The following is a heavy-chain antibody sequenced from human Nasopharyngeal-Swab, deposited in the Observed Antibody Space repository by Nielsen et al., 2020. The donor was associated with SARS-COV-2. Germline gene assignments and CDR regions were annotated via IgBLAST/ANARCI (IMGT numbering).Heavy chain of an antibody. V-gene: IGHV4-59*08. J-gene: IGHJ5*02. Sequence: SETLSLTCTVSGGSIINYYWSWIRQPPGEGLEWIGYIYNRGSTNYSPSLKSRVTMSVDTSNNQFSLNLNSVSAADTAVYYCAKLVGSTDWFDPWGQGTLVTVSS. D-gene: IGHD1-26*01. CDR3: AKLVGSTDWFDP. CDR1: GGSIINYY. CDR2: IYNRGST.